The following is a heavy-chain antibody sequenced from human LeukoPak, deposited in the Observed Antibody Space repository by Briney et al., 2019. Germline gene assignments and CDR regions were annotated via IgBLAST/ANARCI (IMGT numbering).Heavy chain of an antibody. CDR2: IYPGDSDT. D-gene: IGHD3-22*01. Sequence: GESLKISCKASGYSFSNYWIGWVRQMPGKGLEWMGIIYPGDSDTRYSPSFQGQVTISADKSISTAYLQWSSLKASDTAMYYCARQGGYYDSSAGAFDIWGQGTMVTVSS. V-gene: IGHV5-51*01. CDR1: GYSFSNYW. J-gene: IGHJ3*02. CDR3: ARQGGYYDSSAGAFDI.